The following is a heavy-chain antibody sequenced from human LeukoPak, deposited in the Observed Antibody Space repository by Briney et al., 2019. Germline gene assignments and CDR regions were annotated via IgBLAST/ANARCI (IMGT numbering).Heavy chain of an antibody. CDR2: INHSGST. CDR3: ARGGCSSTSCYLVDYYYGMDV. V-gene: IGHV4-34*01. Sequence: SETLSLTCTVSGGSISSYYWSWIRQPPGKGLEWIGEINHSGSTNYNPSLKSRVTISVDTSKNQFSLKLSSVTAADTAVYYCARGGCSSTSCYLVDYYYGMDVWGQGTTVTVSS. J-gene: IGHJ6*02. CDR1: GGSISSYY. D-gene: IGHD2-2*01.